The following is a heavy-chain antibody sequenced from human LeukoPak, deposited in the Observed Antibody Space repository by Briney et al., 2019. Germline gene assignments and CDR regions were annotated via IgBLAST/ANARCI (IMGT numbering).Heavy chain of an antibody. CDR2: INHSGST. D-gene: IGHD6-6*01. CDR3: ASSIAAAQAFDI. Sequence: PSETLSLTCAVCGGSFSGYYWSWIRQPPGKGLEWIGEINHSGSTNYNPSLKSRVTISVDTSKNQFSLKLSSVTAADTAVYYCASSIAAAQAFDIWGQGTMVTVSS. J-gene: IGHJ3*02. CDR1: GGSFSGYY. V-gene: IGHV4-34*01.